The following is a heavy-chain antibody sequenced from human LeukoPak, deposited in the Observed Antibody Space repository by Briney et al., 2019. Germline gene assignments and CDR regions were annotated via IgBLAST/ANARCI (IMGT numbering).Heavy chain of an antibody. CDR3: TTGGFRYGFYDY. CDR1: GFTFSNAW. J-gene: IGHJ4*02. V-gene: IGHV3-15*01. D-gene: IGHD3-10*01. Sequence: KTGGSLRLSCAASGFTFSNAWMTWVRQTPGKGLEWVGRIKSKTDAETTDYAAPVRGRFTISRDDSENTLYLQMTSLKTEDTALYYCTTGGFRYGFYDYWGQGTLVTVSS. CDR2: IKSKTDAETT.